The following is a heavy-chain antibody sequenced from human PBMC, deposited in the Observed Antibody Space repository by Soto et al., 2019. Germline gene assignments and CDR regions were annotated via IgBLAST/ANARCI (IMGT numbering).Heavy chain of an antibody. CDR3: ARTTNSYCSGGSCLNYYYYYYMDV. Sequence: GSGPTLVNPTQTLTLTCTFSGFSLSTSGMCVSWIRQPPGKALEWLARIDWDDDKYYSTSLKTRLTISKDTSKNQVVLTMTNMDPVDTATYYCARTTNSYCSGGSCLNYYYYYYMDVWGKGTTVTVSS. CDR1: GFSLSTSGMC. D-gene: IGHD2-15*01. CDR2: IDWDDDK. J-gene: IGHJ6*03. V-gene: IGHV2-70*11.